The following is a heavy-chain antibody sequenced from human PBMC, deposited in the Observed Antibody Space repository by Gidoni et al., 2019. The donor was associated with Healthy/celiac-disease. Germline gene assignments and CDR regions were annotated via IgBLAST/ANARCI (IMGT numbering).Heavy chain of an antibody. CDR3: ARQWLRGWFDP. V-gene: IGHV4-39*01. CDR2: IYYSGST. J-gene: IGHJ5*02. CDR1: DGSISSSSYY. Sequence: QLQLQESGPVLVKPSETLSLTCPVSDGSISSSSYYWGWIRQPPGKGLEWIGSIYYSGSTYYNPSLKSRVTISVDTSKNQFSLKLSSVTAADTAVYYCARQWLRGWFDPWGQGTLVTVSS. D-gene: IGHD3-22*01.